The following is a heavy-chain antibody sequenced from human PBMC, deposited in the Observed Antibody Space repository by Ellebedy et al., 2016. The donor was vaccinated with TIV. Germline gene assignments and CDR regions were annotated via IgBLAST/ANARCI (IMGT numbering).Heavy chain of an antibody. V-gene: IGHV3-64D*06. CDR3: VKDVGSPSRDYYYYGMDV. CDR1: GFTFSSYA. CDR2: ISSNGGST. J-gene: IGHJ6*02. Sequence: GGSLRLSCSASGFTFSSYAMHCVRQAPGKGLEYVSAISSNGGSTYYADSVKGRFTISRDNSKNTLYLQMSSLRAEDTAVYYCVKDVGSPSRDYYYYGMDVWGQGTTVTVSS. D-gene: IGHD2-15*01.